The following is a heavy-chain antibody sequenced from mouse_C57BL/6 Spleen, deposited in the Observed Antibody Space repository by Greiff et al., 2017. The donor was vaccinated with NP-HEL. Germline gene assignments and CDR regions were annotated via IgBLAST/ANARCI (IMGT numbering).Heavy chain of an antibody. CDR1: FYPFPSYF. V-gene: IGHV1-7*01. CDR3: ARAYSNYPDV. J-gene: IGHJ1*03. CDR2: INPSSCYT. Sequence: VQLQQSGAELAKPSPSVTLSCKASFYPFPSYFLHSFTPRPLPVLPFLGYINPSSCYTKYNQTFKDKATLTADKSSSTAYMQLSSLTYEDSAVYYCARAYSNYPDVWGTGTTVTVSS. D-gene: IGHD2-5*01.